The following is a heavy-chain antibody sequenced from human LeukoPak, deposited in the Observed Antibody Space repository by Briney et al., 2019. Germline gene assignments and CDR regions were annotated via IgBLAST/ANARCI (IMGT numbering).Heavy chain of an antibody. V-gene: IGHV3-64*01. D-gene: IGHD6-13*01. CDR2: IARNGGST. CDR1: GFNFINSA. J-gene: IGHJ4*02. CDR3: ARGGVWQQLAVDY. Sequence: GGSLRLSCAASGFNFINSAMRWVRQAPGKGLEYVSGIARNGGSTYYTNSVKGRFTISRDDSKNTLYLQMGSLRPEDMAVYYCARGGVWQQLAVDYWGQGTLVTVSS.